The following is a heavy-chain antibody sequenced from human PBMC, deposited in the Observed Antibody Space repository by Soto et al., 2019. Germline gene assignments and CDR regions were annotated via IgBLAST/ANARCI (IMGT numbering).Heavy chain of an antibody. CDR1: GASISSGDYF. V-gene: IGHV4-30-4*01. Sequence: SETLSLTCTVSGASISSGDYFWSWIRQSPGKGLEWIGYIYDSGSSYYNPSLKSRVTMSVDTSKNQFSLKLRSVTAADTAVYYCAREKGYISGPKNFDYWGQGTLVTISS. D-gene: IGHD5-12*01. CDR2: IYDSGSS. CDR3: AREKGYISGPKNFDY. J-gene: IGHJ4*02.